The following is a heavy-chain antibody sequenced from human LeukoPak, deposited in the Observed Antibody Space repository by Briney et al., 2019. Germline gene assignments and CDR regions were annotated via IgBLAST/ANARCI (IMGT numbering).Heavy chain of an antibody. D-gene: IGHD1-26*01. CDR3: ARVGSYLNFDY. J-gene: IGHJ4*02. Sequence: SETLYLTCTVSGGSISSGDYYWSWIRQPPGKGLEWIGYIYYSGSTYYNPSLKSRVTISVDTSKNQFSLKLSSVTAADTAVYYCARVGSYLNFDYWGQGTLVTVSS. CDR1: GGSISSGDYY. V-gene: IGHV4-30-4*08. CDR2: IYYSGST.